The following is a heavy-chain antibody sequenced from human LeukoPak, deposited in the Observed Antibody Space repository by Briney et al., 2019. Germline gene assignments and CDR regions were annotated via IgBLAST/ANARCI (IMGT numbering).Heavy chain of an antibody. CDR2: FGGTSGTI. CDR1: GFTFSTYA. CDR3: ARDQSGLGIAAAGIDY. V-gene: IGHV3-48*04. Sequence: PGGSLRLSCAASGFTFSTYAMNWIRQAPGKGLEWVSYFGGTSGTIHYADSVKGRFTISRDNAKNSLYLQMNSLRAEDTAVYYCARDQSGLGIAAAGIDYWGQGTLVTVSS. D-gene: IGHD6-13*01. J-gene: IGHJ4*02.